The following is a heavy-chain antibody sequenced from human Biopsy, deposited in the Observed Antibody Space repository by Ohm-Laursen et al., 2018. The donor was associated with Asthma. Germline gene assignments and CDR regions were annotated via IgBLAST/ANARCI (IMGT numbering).Heavy chain of an antibody. CDR3: AKDVGWELPQYYFDY. CDR1: GFTFSSYG. Sequence: SPRLSCAASGFTFSSYGMHWVRQAPGKGLEWVAVISYDGSNKYYADSVKGRFTISRDNSKNTLYLQMNSLRAEDTAVYYCAKDVGWELPQYYFDYWGQGTLVTVSS. D-gene: IGHD1-26*01. J-gene: IGHJ4*02. CDR2: ISYDGSNK. V-gene: IGHV3-30*18.